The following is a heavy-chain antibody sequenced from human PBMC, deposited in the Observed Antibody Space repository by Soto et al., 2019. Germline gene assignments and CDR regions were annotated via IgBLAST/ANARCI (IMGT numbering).Heavy chain of an antibody. CDR3: ARGLNIVGRNYYYGMDV. J-gene: IGHJ6*02. CDR1: GASISSGGYY. CDR2: IYFSGST. V-gene: IGHV4-31*03. D-gene: IGHD2-15*01. Sequence: SETLSLTCTVSGASISSGGYYWNWIRQHPGKGLEWIGYIYFSGSTYYNPSLKSRVTISVDTSKNQFPLKLTSVTAADTAVYYCARGLNIVGRNYYYGMDVWGQGTTVTVSS.